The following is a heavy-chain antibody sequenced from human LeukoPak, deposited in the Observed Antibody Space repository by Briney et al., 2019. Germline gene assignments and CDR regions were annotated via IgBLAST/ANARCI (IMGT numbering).Heavy chain of an antibody. CDR1: GFTVSSNY. D-gene: IGHD3-22*01. CDR2: ISGSSSYI. Sequence: GGSLRLSCAASGFTVSSNYMSWVRQAPGKGLEWVSSISGSSSYIYYADSVKGRFTISRDNAKNSLYLQMNSLRAEDTAVYYCARDAPYDSSGYYPPNGFDIWGQGTMVTVSS. J-gene: IGHJ3*02. V-gene: IGHV3-21*01. CDR3: ARDAPYDSSGYYPPNGFDI.